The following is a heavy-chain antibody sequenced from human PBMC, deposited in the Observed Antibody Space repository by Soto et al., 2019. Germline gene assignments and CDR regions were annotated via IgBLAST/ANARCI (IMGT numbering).Heavy chain of an antibody. D-gene: IGHD2-21*01. CDR3: ARNRNSDYYYYGMDV. Sequence: PGESLKISCKGSGYSFTSYWISWVRQMPGKGLEWMGRIDPSDSYTNYSPSFQGHVTISADKSISTAYLQWSSLKASDTAMYYCARNRNSDYYYYGMDVWGQGTTVTVSS. V-gene: IGHV5-10-1*01. CDR2: IDPSDSYT. J-gene: IGHJ6*02. CDR1: GYSFTSYW.